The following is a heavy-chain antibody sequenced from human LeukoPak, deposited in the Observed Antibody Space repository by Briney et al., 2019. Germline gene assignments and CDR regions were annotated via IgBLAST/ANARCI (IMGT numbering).Heavy chain of an antibody. D-gene: IGHD5-18*01. CDR3: AKGGYGYSPFDY. CDR2: ISDSGAHT. J-gene: IGHJ4*02. CDR1: GFTFSSYA. V-gene: IGHV3-23*01. Sequence: GGSLRLSCAASGFTFSSYAMSWVRQAPGKGLEWVSAISDSGAHTYYTDSVKGRFTISRDNSKNMLYLQMNSLRAEDTAVYYCAKGGYGYSPFDYWGQGSLVTVSS.